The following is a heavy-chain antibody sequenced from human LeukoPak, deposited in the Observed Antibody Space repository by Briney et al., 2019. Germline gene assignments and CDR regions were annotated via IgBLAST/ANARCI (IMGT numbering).Heavy chain of an antibody. CDR3: ARIRGSSGYYQYYFDY. Sequence: SETLSLTCTVSGGSISSSSYYWGWIRQPPGKGLEWIGYIYYSGSTNYNPSLKSRVTISVDTSKNQFSLKLSSVTAADTAVYYCARIRGSSGYYQYYFDYWGQGTLVTVSS. J-gene: IGHJ4*02. CDR1: GGSISSSSYY. CDR2: IYYSGST. V-gene: IGHV4-61*05. D-gene: IGHD3-22*01.